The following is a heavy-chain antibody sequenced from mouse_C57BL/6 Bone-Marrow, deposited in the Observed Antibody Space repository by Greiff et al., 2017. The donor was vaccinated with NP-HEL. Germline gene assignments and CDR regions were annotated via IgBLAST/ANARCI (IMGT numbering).Heavy chain of an antibody. CDR2: IDPSDSET. D-gene: IGHD2-1*01. CDR3: ARSGYGNYEFAY. V-gene: IGHV1-52*01. Sequence: VQLQQPGAELVRPGSSVKLSCKASGYTFTSYWMHWVKQRPIQGLEWIGNIDPSDSETHYNQKFKDKATLTVDKSSSTAYMQLSSLTSEDSAVYYCARSGYGNYEFAYWGQGTLVTVSA. CDR1: GYTFTSYW. J-gene: IGHJ3*01.